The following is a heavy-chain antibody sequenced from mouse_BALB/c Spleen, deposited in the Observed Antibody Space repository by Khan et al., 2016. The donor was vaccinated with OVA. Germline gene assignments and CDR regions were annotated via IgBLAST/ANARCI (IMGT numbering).Heavy chain of an antibody. V-gene: IGHV3-2*02. CDR1: GYSITSDYA. J-gene: IGHJ2*01. CDR3: ARSGTITTVVLTDFDY. Sequence: QLEESGPGLVKPSQSLSLTCTVTGYSITSDYAWNWIRQFPGNKLEWMGYIKYSGSTSYNPSLKSRVSITRDTSKNQFFLQLNSVTTEDTATYYCARSGTITTVVLTDFDYWGQGTTLTVSS. D-gene: IGHD1-1*01. CDR2: IKYSGST.